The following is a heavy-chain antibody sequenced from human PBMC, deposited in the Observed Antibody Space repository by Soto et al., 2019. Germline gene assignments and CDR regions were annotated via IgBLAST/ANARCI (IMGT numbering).Heavy chain of an antibody. J-gene: IGHJ4*02. CDR3: ARGSDHSKVGY. CDR2: IYYSGNT. Sequence: QVQLQESGPGLVKPSETLSLTCTVSGASITTHYWSWIRQPPGQVLEWIGYIYYSGNTNYNPSLKSRASLSTDPAQNQVSLKLTSVIAADTAAYYCARGSDHSKVGYWGQGTLVTVSS. D-gene: IGHD4-4*01. V-gene: IGHV4-59*11. CDR1: GASITTHY.